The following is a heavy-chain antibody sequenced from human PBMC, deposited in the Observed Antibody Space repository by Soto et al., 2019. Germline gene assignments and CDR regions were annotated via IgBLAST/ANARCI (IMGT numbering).Heavy chain of an antibody. CDR3: AQGLGANFPFSRYFDT. CDR2: IGSGGDT. V-gene: IGHV3-23*01. Sequence: GGSLRLSCAASTFTFSNYALSWVRQAAGKEMQWVSTIGSGGDTYYADSVKGRFTISRDDSKTTMYLQMNSQRADDAAVYYCAQGLGANFPFSRYFDTWGQGTQVTVS. CDR1: TFTFSNYA. J-gene: IGHJ5*02. D-gene: IGHD3-16*01.